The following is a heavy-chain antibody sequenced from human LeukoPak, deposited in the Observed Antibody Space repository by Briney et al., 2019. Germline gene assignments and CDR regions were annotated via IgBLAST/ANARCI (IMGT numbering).Heavy chain of an antibody. V-gene: IGHV3-11*01. CDR3: ARAGIVGAATESPFDN. Sequence: GGSLRLSCAASGFTFSDYYMSWIRQAPGKGLEWLSYISSSGNSIYSADSVKGRFTISRDNAKNSLYLQMNSLRAGDTAVYYCARAGIVGAATESPFDNWGQGTLVTVSS. CDR2: ISSSGNSI. CDR1: GFTFSDYY. D-gene: IGHD1-26*01. J-gene: IGHJ4*02.